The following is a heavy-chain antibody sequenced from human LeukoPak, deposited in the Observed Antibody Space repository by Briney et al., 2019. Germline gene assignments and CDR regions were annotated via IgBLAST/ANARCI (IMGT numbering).Heavy chain of an antibody. CDR1: GFTFSTYA. V-gene: IGHV3-23*01. CDR3: ARSAVGTSCCTAVDY. J-gene: IGHJ4*02. CDR2: ISTSGDRT. D-gene: IGHD1-26*01. Sequence: GGSLRLSCAASGFTFSTYAMTWVRQAPGKGLEWVSGISTSGDRTYYADSAKGRFTISRDNSKNTLYLQMNSLRAEDTAEYYCARSAVGTSCCTAVDYWGQGTLVTVSS.